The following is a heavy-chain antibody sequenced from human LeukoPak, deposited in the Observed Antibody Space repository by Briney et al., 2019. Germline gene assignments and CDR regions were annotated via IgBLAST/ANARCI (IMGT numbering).Heavy chain of an antibody. J-gene: IGHJ4*02. V-gene: IGHV4-39*07. D-gene: IGHD6-19*01. CDR1: GGSISSYY. CDR2: IYYSGST. CDR3: ARNLNVAMAGYFDY. Sequence: SETLSLTCTVSGGSISSYYWGWIRQPPGKGLEWIGSIYYSGSTYYNPSLKSRVTISVDTSKNQFSLNLTSVTAADTAVYYCARNLNVAMAGYFDYWGQGTLVTVSS.